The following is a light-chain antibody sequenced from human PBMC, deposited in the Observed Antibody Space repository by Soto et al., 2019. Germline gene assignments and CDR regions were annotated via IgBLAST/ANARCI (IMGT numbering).Light chain of an antibody. CDR3: CSNATTTL. CDR1: SSDIGSYDL. J-gene: IGLJ2*01. V-gene: IGLV2-23*02. CDR2: EVN. Sequence: QSALTQPASVSGSPGQSITISCTGTSSDIGSYDLVSWYQQHPGNAPRLIIYEVNKRPSGVSNRFSGSKSGNTASLTVSGLQDEDGAEYSCCSNATTTLFGGGTKLTVL.